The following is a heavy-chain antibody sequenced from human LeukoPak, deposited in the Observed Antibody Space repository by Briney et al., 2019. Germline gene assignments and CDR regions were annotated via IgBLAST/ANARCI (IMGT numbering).Heavy chain of an antibody. V-gene: IGHV1-8*02. J-gene: IGHJ4*02. CDR3: ARGRPTNLGGIY. Sequence: GPSVKVSCTASGYTFTSHHINWVRQAAGQALERMGWMNPNSGNTAYAQKFQGRVTMTWDTSINTAYMELGSLRSEDTAVYYCARGRPTNLGGIYWGQGTLVTVSS. D-gene: IGHD7-27*01. CDR1: GYTFTSHH. CDR2: MNPNSGNT.